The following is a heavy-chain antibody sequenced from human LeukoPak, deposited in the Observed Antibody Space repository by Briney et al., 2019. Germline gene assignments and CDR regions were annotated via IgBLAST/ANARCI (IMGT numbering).Heavy chain of an antibody. CDR1: GFTFSSYW. CDR3: ARIGYRSGGSCRYYFDY. V-gene: IGHV3-7*01. CDR2: IKQDGSEK. D-gene: IGHD2-15*01. J-gene: IGHJ4*02. Sequence: GGSLRLSCAASGFTFSSYWMNWVRQAPGKGLEWVANIKQDGSEKYYVDSVKGRFTISRDNAKNSLYLQMNSLRAEDTAVYYCARIGYRSGGSCRYYFDYWGQGTLVTVSS.